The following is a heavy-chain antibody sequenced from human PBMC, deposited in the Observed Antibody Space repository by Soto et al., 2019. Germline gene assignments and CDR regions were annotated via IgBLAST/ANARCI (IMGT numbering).Heavy chain of an antibody. V-gene: IGHV1-46*01. D-gene: IGHD5-12*01. CDR3: AREEEWLQFGY. Sequence: GASVKVSCKASGYTFTSYYMHWGRQAPGQGLEWMGIINPSGGSTSYAQKFQGRVTMTRDTSTSTVYMELSSLRSEDTAVYYCAREEEWLQFGYWGQGTLVTVSS. CDR2: INPSGGST. CDR1: GYTFTSYY. J-gene: IGHJ4*02.